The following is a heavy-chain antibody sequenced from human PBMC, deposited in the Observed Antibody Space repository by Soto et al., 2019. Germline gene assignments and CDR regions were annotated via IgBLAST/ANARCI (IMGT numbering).Heavy chain of an antibody. CDR1: GGTFSSYT. CDR2: IIPILGIA. Sequence: SVKVSCKASGGTFSSYTISWVRQAPGQGLEWMGRIIPILGIANYAQKLQGRVTITADKSTSTAYMELSSLRSEDTAVYYCARETGTLAAPTIDYWGQGTLVTVSS. CDR3: ARETGTLAAPTIDY. V-gene: IGHV1-69*04. J-gene: IGHJ4*02. D-gene: IGHD2-15*01.